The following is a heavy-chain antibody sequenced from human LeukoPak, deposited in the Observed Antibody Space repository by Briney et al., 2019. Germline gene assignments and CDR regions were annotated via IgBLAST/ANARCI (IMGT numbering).Heavy chain of an antibody. V-gene: IGHV3-33*08. Sequence: PGGSLRLSCAATGFRFSDYYMSWFRQAPGKGLEWVAVIWYDGSDKYSADSVKGRFTISRDNSKNTLYLQMNSLRAEDTAVYYCASAPYGSGTFLDYWGQGTLVTVSS. J-gene: IGHJ4*02. CDR1: GFRFSDYY. CDR3: ASAPYGSGTFLDY. D-gene: IGHD3-10*01. CDR2: IWYDGSDK.